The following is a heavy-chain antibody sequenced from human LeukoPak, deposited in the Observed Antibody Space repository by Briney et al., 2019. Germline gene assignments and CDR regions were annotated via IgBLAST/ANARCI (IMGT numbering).Heavy chain of an antibody. Sequence: PSETLSLTCIVSGGPISRYYWNWIRQPPGKGLEWIGFIYYSGSTNYNPSLKSRVTISVDTSKNQFSLRLSSVTAANTGVYYCARVDSGSYFRIDYWGQGTLVTVSS. V-gene: IGHV4-59*01. D-gene: IGHD1-26*01. CDR1: GGPISRYY. CDR2: IYYSGST. CDR3: ARVDSGSYFRIDY. J-gene: IGHJ4*02.